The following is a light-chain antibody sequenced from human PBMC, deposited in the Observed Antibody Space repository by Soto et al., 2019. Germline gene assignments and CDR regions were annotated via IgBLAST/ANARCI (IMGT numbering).Light chain of an antibody. CDR3: SSYTSSSTVV. V-gene: IGLV2-14*01. CDR2: EVS. CDR1: SSDVGGYKY. Sequence: QSALAQPTSVSGSPGQSIAISCTGTSSDVGGYKYVSWYQQHPGKAPKLMIYEVSNRPSGVSNRFSGSKSGNAASLTISGLQAEDEGDYYCSSYTSSSTVVFGGGTKLTVL. J-gene: IGLJ2*01.